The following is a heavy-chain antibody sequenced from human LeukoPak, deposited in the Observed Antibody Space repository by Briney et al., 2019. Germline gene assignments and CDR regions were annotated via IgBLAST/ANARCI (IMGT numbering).Heavy chain of an antibody. Sequence: ASVKVSCKASGYTFTRHGISWVRQPPGQGLEWMGWINPNNGNTNYVQKLQGRVTMTTDTSTSTAYMELRSLRSDDTAVYYCARVGYDSSGRHRYAFDIWGQGTMVTVSS. CDR2: INPNNGNT. D-gene: IGHD3-22*01. CDR3: ARVGYDSSGRHRYAFDI. CDR1: GYTFTRHG. V-gene: IGHV1-18*01. J-gene: IGHJ3*02.